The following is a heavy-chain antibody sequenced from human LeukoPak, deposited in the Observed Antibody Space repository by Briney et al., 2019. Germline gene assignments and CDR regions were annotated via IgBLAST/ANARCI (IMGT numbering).Heavy chain of an antibody. CDR3: ASLGGIAVAGTFDY. CDR2: IYYSGST. V-gene: IGHV4-59*08. Sequence: SETLSLTCTVSGGSISSYYWSWIRQPPGKGLEWMGYIYYSGSTNYNPSLKSRVTISVDTSKNQFSLKLSSVTAADTAVYYCASLGGIAVAGTFDYWGQGTLVTVSS. J-gene: IGHJ4*02. D-gene: IGHD6-19*01. CDR1: GGSISSYY.